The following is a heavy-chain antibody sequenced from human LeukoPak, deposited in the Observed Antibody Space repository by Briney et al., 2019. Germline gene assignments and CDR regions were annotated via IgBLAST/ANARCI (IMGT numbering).Heavy chain of an antibody. CDR2: MNPYSANT. Sequence: ASVKVSCKASGYTFTNYDIHWVRQATGQGLEWMGWMNPYSANTDYAQNFQGRITITSNTSISTAYMELSSLRSEDTAVYYCARTQQLVLRSPLDPWGQGTLVTVSS. D-gene: IGHD6-13*01. V-gene: IGHV1-8*03. J-gene: IGHJ5*02. CDR1: GYTFTNYD. CDR3: ARTQQLVLRSPLDP.